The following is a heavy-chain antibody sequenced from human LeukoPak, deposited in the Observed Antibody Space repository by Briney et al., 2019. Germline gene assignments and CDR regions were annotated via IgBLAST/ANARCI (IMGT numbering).Heavy chain of an antibody. CDR2: VNPNSGGT. CDR1: GYSFTGYY. J-gene: IGHJ4*02. Sequence: ASVNVSCKASGYSFTGYYMHWVRQAPGQGLEWMGWVNPNSGGTNYAQRFQGRVTMTRDTSISTAYMELSRLRSDDTAVYYCARGEMATIAPFDYWGQGTLVTVSS. D-gene: IGHD5-24*01. V-gene: IGHV1-2*02. CDR3: ARGEMATIAPFDY.